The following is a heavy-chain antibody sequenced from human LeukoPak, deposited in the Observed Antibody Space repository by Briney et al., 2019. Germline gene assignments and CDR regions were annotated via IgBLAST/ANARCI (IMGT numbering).Heavy chain of an antibody. Sequence: GGSLRLSCAASGFTVITNDMTSVRQAPGKGLEWVSVLYSDGNTKYADSVQGRFTISRDNSKNTLYLEMNSLRPDDTAVYYCARGVEPLAANTLAYWGQGTLVTVSS. CDR3: ARGVEPLAANTLAY. J-gene: IGHJ4*02. CDR1: GFTVITND. D-gene: IGHD1-14*01. CDR2: LYSDGNT. V-gene: IGHV3-53*01.